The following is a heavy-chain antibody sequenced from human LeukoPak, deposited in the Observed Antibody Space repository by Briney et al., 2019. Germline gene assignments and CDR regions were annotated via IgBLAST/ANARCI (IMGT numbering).Heavy chain of an antibody. V-gene: IGHV3-23*01. Sequence: GGSLRLSCAASAFTFGSFGMSWVRQAPGKGLEWVSAISDTSGSIFYADSVKGRFTISRDNAKNTLYLQMNSLRAEDTAIYYCTKGRRHTYIAPEYRGQRAPFTVS. CDR1: AFTFGSFG. J-gene: IGHJ4*02. D-gene: IGHD2/OR15-2a*01. CDR2: ISDTSGSI. CDR3: TKGRRHTYIAPEY.